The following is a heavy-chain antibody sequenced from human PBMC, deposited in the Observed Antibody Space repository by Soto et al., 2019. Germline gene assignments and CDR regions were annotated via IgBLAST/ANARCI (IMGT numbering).Heavy chain of an antibody. CDR1: GFTFSDYS. Sequence: QVQLVESGGGLVKPGGSLRLSCAASGFTFSDYSMNWVRQAPGQGLEWVSYISRSGSDIYYADSVKGRFTISRDNAKNSLFLQMNSLRAEDTAVYYCATVGYCSSTSCQTRYYYYGMDVWGQGTTVTVSS. CDR3: ATVGYCSSTSCQTRYYYYGMDV. J-gene: IGHJ6*02. CDR2: ISRSGSDI. D-gene: IGHD2-2*03. V-gene: IGHV3-11*01.